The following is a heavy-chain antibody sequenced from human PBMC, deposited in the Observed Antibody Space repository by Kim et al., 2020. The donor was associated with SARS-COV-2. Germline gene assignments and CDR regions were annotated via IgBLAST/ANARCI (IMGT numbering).Heavy chain of an antibody. V-gene: IGHV1-3*01. D-gene: IGHD6-19*01. CDR2: NQ. Sequence: NQRYSQRFQGRVSIARDTSATTAYLELSGLRSEDTAVYYCAREAVAGSFDYWGQGTLVTVSS. CDR3: AREAVAGSFDY. J-gene: IGHJ4*02.